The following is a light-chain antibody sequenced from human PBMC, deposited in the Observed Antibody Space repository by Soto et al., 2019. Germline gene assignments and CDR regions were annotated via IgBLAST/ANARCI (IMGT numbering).Light chain of an antibody. CDR2: SNS. J-gene: IGLJ1*01. CDR1: SSDIGSYNR. V-gene: IGLV1-44*01. CDR3: ASWDESGPYV. Sequence: QSVLTQPASVSGSPGQSITISCTGTSSDIGSYNRVSWYQQLPGTAPQLLIYSNSQRPSGVPDRFSGSKSGTSAALAISGLQSEDEADYYCASWDESGPYVFGPGTKVTVL.